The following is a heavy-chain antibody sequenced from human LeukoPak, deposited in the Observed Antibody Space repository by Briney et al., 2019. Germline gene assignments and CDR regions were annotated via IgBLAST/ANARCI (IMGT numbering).Heavy chain of an antibody. D-gene: IGHD3-16*01. CDR3: ARTLRGGGALDY. Sequence: GRSLRLPCAASGFTFSNYWLNWVRQAPGKGLEWVTNIKEDGSEKYYVDSVKGRFTISRDNAKNSLFLQMNSLRAEDTAVYYCARTLRGGGALDYWGQGTLVTVSS. CDR1: GFTFSNYW. CDR2: IKEDGSEK. J-gene: IGHJ4*02. V-gene: IGHV3-7*03.